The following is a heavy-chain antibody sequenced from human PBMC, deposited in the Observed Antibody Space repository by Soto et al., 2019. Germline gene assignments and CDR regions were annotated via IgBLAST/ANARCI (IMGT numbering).Heavy chain of an antibody. CDR2: MEPSTGKT. CDR1: GYSFTSLD. V-gene: IGHV1-8*01. D-gene: IGHD1-26*01. CDR3: ARGVSAGVDY. Sequence: ASVKVSCKASGYSFTSLDINWVRQTAGQGLEWMGWMEPSTGKTGYAQKFQGRVTMTRDTSINTAYMELTTLTSDDTAFYYCARGVSAGVDYWGQGTLVTVSS. J-gene: IGHJ4*02.